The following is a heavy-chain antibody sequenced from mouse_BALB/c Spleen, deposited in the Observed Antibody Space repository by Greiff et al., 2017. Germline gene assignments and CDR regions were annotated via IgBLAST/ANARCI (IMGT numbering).Heavy chain of an antibody. CDR3: TREGLRPYYAMDY. Sequence: LQQPGSELVRPGASVKLSCKASGYTFTSYWMHWVKQRHGQGLEWIGNIYPGSGSTNYDEKFKSKGTLTVDTSSSTAYMHLSSLTSEDSAVYYCTREGLRPYYAMDYWGQGTSVTVSS. D-gene: IGHD2-4*01. CDR1: GYTFTSYW. V-gene: IGHV1S22*01. CDR2: IYPGSGST. J-gene: IGHJ4*01.